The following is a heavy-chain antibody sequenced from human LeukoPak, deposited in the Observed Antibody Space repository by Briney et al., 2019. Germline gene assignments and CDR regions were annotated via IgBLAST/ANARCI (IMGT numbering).Heavy chain of an antibody. J-gene: IGHJ4*02. CDR1: GYTFTSYA. Sequence: ASVKVSCKASGYTFTSYAMHWVRQAPGQRLEWMGWINAGNGNTKYSQKFQGRVTITRDTSASTAYMELSSLRSEDTAVYYCARDQRFELLWFGELLSWGRGTLVTVSS. CDR2: INAGNGNT. CDR3: ARDQRFELLWFGELLS. V-gene: IGHV1-3*01. D-gene: IGHD3-10*01.